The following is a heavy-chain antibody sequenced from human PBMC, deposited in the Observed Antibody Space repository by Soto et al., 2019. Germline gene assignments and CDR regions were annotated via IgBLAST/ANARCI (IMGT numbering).Heavy chain of an antibody. CDR3: ARHFGGITGYFDY. CDR2: IYYSGIT. CDR1: GGSISSYY. D-gene: IGHD1-20*01. J-gene: IGHJ4*02. V-gene: IGHV4-59*01. Sequence: SETLSLTCTVSGGSISSYYWSWIRQPPGKGLEWIGYIYYSGITNYNPSLKSRVTISVDTSKNQFSLKLSSVTAADTAVYYCARHFGGITGYFDYWGQGTLVTVSS.